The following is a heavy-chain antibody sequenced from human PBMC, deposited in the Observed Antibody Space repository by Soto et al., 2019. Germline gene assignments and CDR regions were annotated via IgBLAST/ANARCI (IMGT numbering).Heavy chain of an antibody. Sequence: QVQLQESGPGLVKPSQTLSLTCTVSGGSISIGGYYWNWIRQHPGKGLEWIGYIYYSGSTYYNPPLKSRVTMSVDTSKNQFSRKLSSVTAADTAVYYCAREPLTWGQGTLVTVSS. CDR2: IYYSGST. V-gene: IGHV4-31*03. CDR1: GGSISIGGYY. CDR3: AREPLT. J-gene: IGHJ4*02.